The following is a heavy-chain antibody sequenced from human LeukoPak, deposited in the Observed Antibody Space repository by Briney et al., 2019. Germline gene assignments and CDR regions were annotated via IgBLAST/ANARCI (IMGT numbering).Heavy chain of an antibody. CDR3: ARPRDGYNLVAFDI. D-gene: IGHD5-24*01. Sequence: GGSLRLSCAASGFTFSSYSMNWVRQAPGKGLEWVSGITGSSTIYYADSVKGRFTISRDNAKNSLYVQMDSLRAKHTDVYYCARPRDGYNLVAFDIWGQGTMVSVSS. V-gene: IGHV3-21*01. J-gene: IGHJ3*02. CDR2: ITGSSTI. CDR1: GFTFSSYS.